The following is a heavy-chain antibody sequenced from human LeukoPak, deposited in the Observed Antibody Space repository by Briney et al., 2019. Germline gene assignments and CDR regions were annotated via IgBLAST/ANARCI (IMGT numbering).Heavy chain of an antibody. CDR3: ARRDSGYYFDS. CDR1: GYTFTSYG. Sequence: ASVKVSCKASGYTFTSYGISWVRQAPGQGLEWMGWISGYNGNTNYAQKFQGRLTVTTDTSTSTTYMELRSLRSDDTAVYYCARRDSGYYFDSWGLGTLVTVSS. J-gene: IGHJ4*02. D-gene: IGHD2-21*02. CDR2: ISGYNGNT. V-gene: IGHV1-18*01.